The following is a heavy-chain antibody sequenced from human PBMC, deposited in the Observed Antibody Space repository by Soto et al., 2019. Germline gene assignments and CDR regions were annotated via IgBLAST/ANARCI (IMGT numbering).Heavy chain of an antibody. CDR3: ARAFGDRIYYFDY. CDR1: GFTFSSNY. CDR2: IYSSGTT. Sequence: GALRLSCAASGFTFSSNYMSWVRQAPGKGLEWVSVIYSSGTTYYADSVKGRFTISRDNSKNTLYLHMNSLRVEDTAVYYCARAFGDRIYYFDYWGQGALVTVSS. D-gene: IGHD3-10*01. J-gene: IGHJ4*02. V-gene: IGHV3-53*01.